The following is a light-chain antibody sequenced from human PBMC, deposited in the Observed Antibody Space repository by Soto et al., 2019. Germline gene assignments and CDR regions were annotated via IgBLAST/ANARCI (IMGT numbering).Light chain of an antibody. Sequence: DLQMTQSPSPVSASVGDRVTITCRASQAIGYWLAWYQQKPGKAPNLLIYPASNLQSGVPSRFSGSGSGTDFTLTISSLQPEDFAIYYCQQENSFPLTFRGGTKVEIK. CDR2: PAS. V-gene: IGKV1-12*01. CDR1: QAIGYW. CDR3: QQENSFPLT. J-gene: IGKJ4*01.